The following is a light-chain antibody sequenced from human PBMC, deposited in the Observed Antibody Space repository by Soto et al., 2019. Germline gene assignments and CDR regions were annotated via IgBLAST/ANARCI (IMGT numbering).Light chain of an antibody. J-gene: IGLJ1*01. Sequence: QSALTQPASMSGSPGQSITISCTGTSSDVGAFNRVCWYQQHPGKAPRLIIFDVSSRPSGISDRFSGSKSGNTASLTISGLQAEDEAAYYCTSYTPTPTYVFGTGTKVTVL. CDR3: TSYTPTPTYV. V-gene: IGLV2-14*03. CDR2: DVS. CDR1: SSDVGAFNR.